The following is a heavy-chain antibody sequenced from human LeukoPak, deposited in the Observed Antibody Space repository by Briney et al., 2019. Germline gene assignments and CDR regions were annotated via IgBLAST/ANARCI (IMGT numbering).Heavy chain of an antibody. J-gene: IGHJ4*02. CDR2: INPNSGGT. CDR1: RYTFTGYY. Sequence: ASVKVSCKASRYTFTGYYMHWVRQAPGQGLEWMGRINPNSGGTNYAQKFQVRVTMTRDTSISTAYMELSRLRSDDTAVYYCARVQSSGYDNGYFAYWGQGTLVTVSS. D-gene: IGHD5-12*01. CDR3: ARVQSSGYDNGYFAY. V-gene: IGHV1-2*06.